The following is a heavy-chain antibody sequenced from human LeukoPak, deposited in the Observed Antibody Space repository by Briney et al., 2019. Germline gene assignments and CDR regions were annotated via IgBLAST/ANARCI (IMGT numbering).Heavy chain of an antibody. CDR2: VDYNGST. D-gene: IGHD2/OR15-2a*01. CDR3: ARGFYAPFVR. CDR1: GASVSSSH. J-gene: IGHJ4*02. V-gene: IGHV4-59*02. Sequence: SETLSLTCSVSGASVSSSHWNWIRQSPGKGLEWIANVDYNGSTKYNPSLRGRGTMSLDTSKNQFHLNLESVTAADTARYFCARGFYAPFVRWGQGTLGTVSP.